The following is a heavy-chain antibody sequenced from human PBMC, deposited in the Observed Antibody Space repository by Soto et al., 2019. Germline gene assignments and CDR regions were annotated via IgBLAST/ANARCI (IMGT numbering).Heavy chain of an antibody. D-gene: IGHD1-26*01. CDR3: ARDRGELLWGGLGDWFDP. J-gene: IGHJ5*02. CDR1: GGTFSSYA. CDR2: IIPIFGTA. V-gene: IGHV1-69*01. Sequence: QVQLVQSGAEVKKPGSSVKVSCKASGGTFSSYAISWVRQAPGQGLEWMGGIIPIFGTANYAQKFQGRVTITADESTSTAYRELSSLRSEDTAVYYCARDRGELLWGGLGDWFDPWGQGTLVTVSS.